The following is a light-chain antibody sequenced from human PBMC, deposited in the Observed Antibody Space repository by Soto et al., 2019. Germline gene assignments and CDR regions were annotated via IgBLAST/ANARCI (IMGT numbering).Light chain of an antibody. CDR3: QQRSNWPPVT. V-gene: IGKV3-11*01. Sequence: EIVLTQSPATLSLSPGERATLSCRASQSINRHLAWYRQKPGQAPRLLIYDASNRATGIPARFSGSGSGTEFTLTIISIETEEFGVYYCQQRSNWPPVTFRGGTKEEIK. CDR2: DAS. J-gene: IGKJ4*01. CDR1: QSINRH.